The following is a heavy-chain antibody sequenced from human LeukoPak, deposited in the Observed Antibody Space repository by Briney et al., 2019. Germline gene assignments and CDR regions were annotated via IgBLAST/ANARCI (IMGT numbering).Heavy chain of an antibody. D-gene: IGHD6-13*01. CDR2: IIPIFGTA. CDR3: ARSHGSSSWYRSGFDY. CDR1: GGTFSSYA. V-gene: IGHV1-69*13. J-gene: IGHJ4*02. Sequence: ASVKVSCKASGGTFSSYAISWVRQAPGQGLEWMGGIIPIFGTANYAQKFQGRVTITADESTSTAYMELSSLRSEDTAVYYCARSHGSSSWYRSGFDYWGQGTLVTVSS.